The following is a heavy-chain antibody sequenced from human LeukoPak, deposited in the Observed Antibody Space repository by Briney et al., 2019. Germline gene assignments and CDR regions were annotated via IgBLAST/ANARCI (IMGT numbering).Heavy chain of an antibody. CDR1: GFTFSSYA. Sequence: PGGSLRLSCAASGFTFSSYAISWVRQAPGKGQGWVSAISGSGGSTYYADSVKGRFTISRDNSKNTLYLQMNSLRAEHTAVYYCASQLPGSSSWSKIYYLDLLGQGTLVNVSS. CDR2: ISGSGGST. J-gene: IGHJ4*01. CDR3: ASQLPGSSSWSKIYYLDL. V-gene: IGHV3-23*01. D-gene: IGHD6-13*01.